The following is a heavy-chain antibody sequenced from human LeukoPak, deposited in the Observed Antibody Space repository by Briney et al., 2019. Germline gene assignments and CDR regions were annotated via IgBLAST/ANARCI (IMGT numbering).Heavy chain of an antibody. V-gene: IGHV4-61*02. CDR1: GGSISSGSYY. J-gene: IGHJ6*03. Sequence: SETLSLTCTASGGSISSGSYYWSWIRQPAGKGLEWIGRIYTSGSTNYNPSLKSRVTISVDTSKNQFSLKLSSVTAADTAVYYCAREDYDYYYYYMDVWGKGTTVTIFS. CDR3: AREDYDYYYYYMDV. CDR2: IYTSGST. D-gene: IGHD4-17*01.